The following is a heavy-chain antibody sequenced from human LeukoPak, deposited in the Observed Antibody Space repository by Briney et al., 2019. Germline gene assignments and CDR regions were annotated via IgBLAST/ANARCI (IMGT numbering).Heavy chain of an antibody. J-gene: IGHJ4*02. CDR2: INPGDGST. Sequence: ASVKVSCKASGGTFSSYAISWVRQAPGRGLEWMGRINPGDGSTVYAQKFLGRVTMARDTSTTTVYMELSSLGSDDTAIYSCARTPYTSGLLFYFDNWGQGTLVTVSS. CDR3: ARTPYTSGLLFYFDN. D-gene: IGHD5-18*01. V-gene: IGHV1-46*01. CDR1: GGTFSSYA.